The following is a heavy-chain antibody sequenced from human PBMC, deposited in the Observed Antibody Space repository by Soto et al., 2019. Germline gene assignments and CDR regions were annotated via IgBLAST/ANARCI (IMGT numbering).Heavy chain of an antibody. V-gene: IGHV5-10-1*01. CDR3: ARQIYDSDTGPNFQYYFDS. J-gene: IGHJ4*02. Sequence: GESLKISCEGSGYSFAGYWITWVRQKPGKGLEWMGRIDPSDSQTYYSPSFRGHVTISVTKSITTVFLQWSSLRASDTAMYYCARQIYDSDTGPNFQYYFDSWGQGTPVTVSS. CDR2: IDPSDSQT. D-gene: IGHD3-22*01. CDR1: GYSFAGYW.